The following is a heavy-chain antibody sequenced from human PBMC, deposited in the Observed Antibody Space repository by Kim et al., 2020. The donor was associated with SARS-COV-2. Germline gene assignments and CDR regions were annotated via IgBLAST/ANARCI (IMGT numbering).Heavy chain of an antibody. CDR3: AKDPYDSSGYYYRENYGMDV. CDR1: GFTFDDYA. V-gene: IGHV3-9*01. D-gene: IGHD3-22*01. CDR2: ISWNSGSI. Sequence: GGSLRLSCAASGFTFDDYAMHWVRQVPGKGQEWVSGISWNSGSIGYSDSVKGRFTISRDNAKNSLYLQMNTLRAEDTALYYCAKDPYDSSGYYYRENYGMDVWGQGTTLTVSS. J-gene: IGHJ6*02.